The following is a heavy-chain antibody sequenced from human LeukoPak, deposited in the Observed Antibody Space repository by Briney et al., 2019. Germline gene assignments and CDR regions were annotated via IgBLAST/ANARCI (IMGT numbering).Heavy chain of an antibody. J-gene: IGHJ4*02. V-gene: IGHV3-11*04. CDR3: ARDRRGESDFWSGYPPTFDF. CDR1: GFTFSDYY. CDR2: ISSSGSTI. D-gene: IGHD3-3*01. Sequence: GGSLRLSCTASGFTFSDYYMSWIRQAPGKGLEWVSYISSSGSTIYYADSVKGRFTISRDNAKNSLYLQMNSLRVEDSAVYFCARDRRGESDFWSGYPPTFDFWGQGTLVTVSS.